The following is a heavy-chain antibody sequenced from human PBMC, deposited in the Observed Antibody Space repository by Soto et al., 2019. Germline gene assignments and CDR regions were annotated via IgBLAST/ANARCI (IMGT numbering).Heavy chain of an antibody. CDR1: GFTVSSNY. V-gene: IGHV3-53*01. CDR3: ARDAPPTFLGVFQGVRPGNRDV. D-gene: IGHD3-16*01. J-gene: IGHJ6*04. Sequence: GSLRLSCAASGFTVSSNYMSWVRQAPGKGLEWVSVIYSGGSTYYADSVRGRFTISRDNSKNTLYLQMNSLRAEDTAVYYCARDAPPTFLGVFQGVRPGNRDVGGKGTRVTVPS. CDR2: IYSGGST.